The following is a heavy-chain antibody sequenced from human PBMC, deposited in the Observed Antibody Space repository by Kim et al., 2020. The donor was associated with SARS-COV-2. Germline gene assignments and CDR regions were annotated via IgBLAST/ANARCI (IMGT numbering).Heavy chain of an antibody. V-gene: IGHV4-59*13. CDR2: IYYSGST. CDR3: SRAKPGILLWFDYIEAFDL. D-gene: IGHD3-10*01. Sequence: SETLSLTCTVSGGSISSYYWSWIRQPPGKGLEWVGYIYYSGSTNYYPSLKRRVTISVDTSKNQNPLQLSAVTVADTAVYYCSRAKPGILLWFDYIEAFDLWGQGTMVT. CDR1: GGSISSYY. J-gene: IGHJ3*01.